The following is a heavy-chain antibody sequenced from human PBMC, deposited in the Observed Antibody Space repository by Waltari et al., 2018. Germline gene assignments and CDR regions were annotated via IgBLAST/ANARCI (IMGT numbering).Heavy chain of an antibody. Sequence: QVQLQQWGAGLLKPSETLSLTCAVYGGSFSGYYWSWIRQPPGKGLEWIGEINHSGSTNYNPALKSRVTISVDTSKNQFSRKLSSVTAADTAVYYCASLDFWSGNYWGQGTLVTVSS. D-gene: IGHD3-3*01. CDR3: ASLDFWSGNY. CDR1: GGSFSGYY. V-gene: IGHV4-34*01. CDR2: INHSGST. J-gene: IGHJ4*02.